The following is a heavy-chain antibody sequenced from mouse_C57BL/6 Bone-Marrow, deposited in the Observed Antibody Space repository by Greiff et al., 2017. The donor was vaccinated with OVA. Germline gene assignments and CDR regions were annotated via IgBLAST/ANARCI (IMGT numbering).Heavy chain of an antibody. CDR1: GYTFTSCW. D-gene: IGHD2-4*01. Sequence: QVQLQQPGAELVKPGASVKMSCKASGYTFTSCWITWVKQRPGPGLEWIGALYPGSGSTNYNEKFKSKATLTVDTSASTAYMQLSSLTSEDSAVDYCAREDYDWGKGTLVTVSA. CDR2: LYPGSGST. V-gene: IGHV1-55*01. CDR3: AREDYD. J-gene: IGHJ3*01.